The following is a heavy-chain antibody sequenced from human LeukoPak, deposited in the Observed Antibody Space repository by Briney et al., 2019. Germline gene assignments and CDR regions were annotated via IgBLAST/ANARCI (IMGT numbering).Heavy chain of an antibody. CDR3: TLYNY. V-gene: IGHV1-3*03. D-gene: IGHD2-2*02. Sequence: GASVKVSCKASGYTFTGYYMHWVRQAPGQGLEWMGCINPDNGNTKYSQEFQGRVTITRDTSASTTYMELSSLRSEDMAVYYCTLYNYWGQGTLVTVSS. CDR1: GYTFTGYY. J-gene: IGHJ4*02. CDR2: INPDNGNT.